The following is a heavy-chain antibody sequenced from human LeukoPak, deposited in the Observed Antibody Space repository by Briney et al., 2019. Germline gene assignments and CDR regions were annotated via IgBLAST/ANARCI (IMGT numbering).Heavy chain of an antibody. CDR1: GGTFSSYA. CDR3: ARERPNSSSWYARWFDP. CDR2: INANSGGT. Sequence: GSSVKVSCKASGGTFSSYAISWVRQAPGQGLEWMGWINANSGGTNYVQKFQGRVTMTRDTSISTAYMELSRLRSDDTAVYYCARERPNSSSWYARWFDPWGQGTLVTVSS. D-gene: IGHD6-13*01. J-gene: IGHJ5*02. V-gene: IGHV1-2*02.